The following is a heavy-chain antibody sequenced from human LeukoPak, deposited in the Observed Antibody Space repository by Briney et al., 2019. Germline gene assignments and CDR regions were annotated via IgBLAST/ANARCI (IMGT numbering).Heavy chain of an antibody. V-gene: IGHV4-30-4*01. CDR3: AGEESNHPHYYYYGMDV. D-gene: IGHD1-14*01. Sequence: SETLSLTCTVSGGSISSGDYYWSWIRQPPGKGLEWIGYIYYSGSTYYNPSLKSRVTISVDTSKNQFSLKLSSVTAADTAVYYCAGEESNHPHYYYYGMDVWGQGTTVTVSS. CDR1: GGSISSGDYY. CDR2: IYYSGST. J-gene: IGHJ6*02.